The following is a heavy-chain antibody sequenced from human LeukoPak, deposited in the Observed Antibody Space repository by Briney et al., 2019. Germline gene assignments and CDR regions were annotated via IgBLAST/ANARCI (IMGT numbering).Heavy chain of an antibody. CDR1: GFTFINAW. J-gene: IGHJ4*02. V-gene: IGHV3-15*01. Sequence: PGGSLILSCAASGFTFINAWMSWVRQAPGKGLDWVGRIKSKTDGGTTDYAAPVKGRFTISRDDSKNTLYLQMNSLKTEDTAVYYCTTLETYYYDSSGYWDPADYWGQGTLVTVSS. CDR2: IKSKTDGGTT. D-gene: IGHD3-22*01. CDR3: TTLETYYYDSSGYWDPADY.